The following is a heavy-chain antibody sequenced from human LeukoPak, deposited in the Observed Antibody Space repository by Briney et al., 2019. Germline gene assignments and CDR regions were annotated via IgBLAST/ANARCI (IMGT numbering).Heavy chain of an antibody. CDR1: GYTFTSYG. D-gene: IGHD3-22*01. CDR2: ISAYNGNT. Sequence: ASVKVSCKASGYTFTSYGISWVRQAPRQAREWMGWISAYNGNTNYAQKLQGRVTMTTDTSTSTAYMELRSLRSDDTAVYYCATTYYYDSSGMGIDPWGQGTLVTVSS. CDR3: ATTYYYDSSGMGIDP. V-gene: IGHV1-18*01. J-gene: IGHJ5*02.